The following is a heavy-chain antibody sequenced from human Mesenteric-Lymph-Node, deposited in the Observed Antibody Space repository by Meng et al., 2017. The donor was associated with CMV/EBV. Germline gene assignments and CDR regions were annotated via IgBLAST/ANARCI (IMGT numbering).Heavy chain of an antibody. CDR1: GFIYDNHD. D-gene: IGHD3-9*01. CDR2: IKWNGGST. J-gene: IGHJ4*02. CDR3: ARRGTTGYYFDY. Sequence: GESLNISCAASGFIYDNHDMNWVRQAPGKGLEWVSTIKWNGGSTGYADSVNGRFTISRDNAKNSLYLQMNSRRAEDTALYHCARRGTTGYYFDYWGQGALVTVSS. V-gene: IGHV3-20*01.